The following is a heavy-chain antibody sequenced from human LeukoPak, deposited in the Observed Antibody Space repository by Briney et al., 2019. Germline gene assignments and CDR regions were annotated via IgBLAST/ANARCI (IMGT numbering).Heavy chain of an antibody. Sequence: PSETLSLTCTVSGDSISGFYWSWIRQPAGKGLQWIGRISTSGSTSYNPSLKSRVTMSVDRSTNEFSLTVRSVTAADTALYYCARGLPSYGDYVDYYFYMDVWGKGTTVTVSS. J-gene: IGHJ6*03. CDR3: ARGLPSYGDYVDYYFYMDV. V-gene: IGHV4-4*07. CDR1: GDSISGFY. D-gene: IGHD4-17*01. CDR2: ISTSGST.